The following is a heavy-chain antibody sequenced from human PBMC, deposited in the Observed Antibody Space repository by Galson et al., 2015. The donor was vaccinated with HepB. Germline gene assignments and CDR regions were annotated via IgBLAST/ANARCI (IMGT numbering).Heavy chain of an antibody. J-gene: IGHJ6*02. CDR2: IWYDGSNK. Sequence: SLRLSCAGSGFTFSSYGMHWVRQAPGKGLEWVAVIWYDGSNKYYADSVKGRFTISRDNSKNTLYLQMNSLRAEDTAVYYCVRRRAGGSKHGMDVWGQGTTVTVSS. D-gene: IGHD2-2*01. CDR3: VRRRAGGSKHGMDV. V-gene: IGHV3-33*01. CDR1: GFTFSSYG.